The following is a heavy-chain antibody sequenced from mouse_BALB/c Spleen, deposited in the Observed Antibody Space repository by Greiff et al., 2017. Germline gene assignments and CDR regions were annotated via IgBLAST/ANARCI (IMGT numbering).Heavy chain of an antibody. J-gene: IGHJ2*01. Sequence: DVKLVESGGGLVKPGGSPKLSCAASGFTFSDYYMYWVRQTPEKRLEWVATISDGGSYTYYPDSVKGRFTISRDNAKNNLYLQMSSLKSEDTAMYYCARGTTYYFDYWGQGTTLTVSS. D-gene: IGHD2-14*01. CDR1: GFTFSDYY. CDR3: ARGTTYYFDY. V-gene: IGHV5-4*02. CDR2: ISDGGSYT.